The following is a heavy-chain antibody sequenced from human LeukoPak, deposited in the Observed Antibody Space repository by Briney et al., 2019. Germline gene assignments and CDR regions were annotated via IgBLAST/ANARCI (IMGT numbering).Heavy chain of an antibody. CDR1: GFTFSSYA. Sequence: PGGSLRLPCAASGFTFSSYAMSWVRQAPGKGLEWVSAISGSGGSTYYADSVKGRFTISRDNSKNTLYLQMDSLRAEDTAVYYCAKDLVGAISAGEPTDYWGQGTLVTVSS. V-gene: IGHV3-23*01. CDR2: ISGSGGST. CDR3: AKDLVGAISAGEPTDY. J-gene: IGHJ4*02. D-gene: IGHD1-26*01.